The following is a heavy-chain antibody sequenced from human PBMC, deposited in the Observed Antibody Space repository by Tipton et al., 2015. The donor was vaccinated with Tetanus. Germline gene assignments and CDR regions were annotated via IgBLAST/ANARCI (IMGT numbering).Heavy chain of an antibody. Sequence: TLSLTCSLSGGSLSSGTFYWDWIRQRPGKGLEWIGNIYYNGNTLENPSLKSRVTMSLDKSKNQFSLKLRSVTAADTAFYYCSRTAVNWFDPWGPGILVTVSS. CDR3: SRTAVNWFDP. V-gene: IGHV4-39*01. CDR2: IYYNGNT. J-gene: IGHJ5*02. D-gene: IGHD2-21*02. CDR1: GGSLSSGTFY.